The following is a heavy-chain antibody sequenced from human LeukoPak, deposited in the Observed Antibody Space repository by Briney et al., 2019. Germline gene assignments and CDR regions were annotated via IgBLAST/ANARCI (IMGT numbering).Heavy chain of an antibody. Sequence: PSETLSLTCTVSGGSISSHYWSWIRQPPGKGLERIGYIYYSGSTNYNPSLKSRVTISVDTSKNQFSLKLSSVTAADTAVYYCARALPSGYNYYYYYYYMDVWGKGTTVTVSS. CDR2: IYYSGST. J-gene: IGHJ6*03. D-gene: IGHD5-12*01. V-gene: IGHV4-59*11. CDR1: GGSISSHY. CDR3: ARALPSGYNYYYYYYYMDV.